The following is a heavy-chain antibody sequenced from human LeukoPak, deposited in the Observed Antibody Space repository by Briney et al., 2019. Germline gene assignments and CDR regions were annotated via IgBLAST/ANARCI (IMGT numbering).Heavy chain of an antibody. CDR1: GDSVSRNSAA. Sequence: SQTLSLTCAISGDSVSRNSAAWNWIRQSPSRGLEWLGRTYYRSKWYNDYAVSVKSRITINPDTSKNQFSLQLNSVTPEDTAVYYCARGDIAVAGTSYYYYYGMDVWGQGTTVTVSS. CDR2: TYYRSKWYN. V-gene: IGHV6-1*01. J-gene: IGHJ6*02. CDR3: ARGDIAVAGTSYYYYYGMDV. D-gene: IGHD6-19*01.